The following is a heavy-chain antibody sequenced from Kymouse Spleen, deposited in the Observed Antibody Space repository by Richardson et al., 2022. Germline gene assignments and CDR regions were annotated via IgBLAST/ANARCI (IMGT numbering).Heavy chain of an antibody. V-gene: IGHV3-9*01. D-gene: IGHD5-24*01. CDR1: GFTFDDYA. CDR3: AKDISDRMAYYGMDV. Sequence: EVQLVESGGGLVQPGRSLRLSCAASGFTFDDYAMHWVRQAPGKGLEWVSGISWNSGSIGYADSVKGRFTISRDNAKNSLYLQMNSLRAEDTALYYCAKDISDRMAYYGMDVWGQGTTVTVSS. J-gene: IGHJ6*02. CDR2: ISWNSGSI.